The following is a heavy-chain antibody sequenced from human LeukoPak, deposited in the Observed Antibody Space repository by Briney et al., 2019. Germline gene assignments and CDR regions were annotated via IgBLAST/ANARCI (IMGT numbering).Heavy chain of an antibody. CDR3: AKDVGSYSGYDSSYGDYDILTDYNVLNV. CDR2: INWNGGST. J-gene: IGHJ6*02. D-gene: IGHD5-12*01. Sequence: GGSLRLSYAASGFTFENYGMSWVRQAPGKGLEWVSLINWNGGSTVYADSVKGRFTISRDNAKNSLYLQMNSLRTEDTALYYCAKDVGSYSGYDSSYGDYDILTDYNVLNVWSQATTVIVSS. CDR1: GFTFENYG. V-gene: IGHV3-20*03.